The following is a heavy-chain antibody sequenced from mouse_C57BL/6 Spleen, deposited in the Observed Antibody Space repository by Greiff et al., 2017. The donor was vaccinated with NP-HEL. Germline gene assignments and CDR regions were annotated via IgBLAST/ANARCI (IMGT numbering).Heavy chain of an antibody. CDR1: GFTFSSYG. CDR3: ARQVTTVVATRYFDV. D-gene: IGHD1-1*01. CDR2: ISSGGSYT. Sequence: DVQLVESGGDLVKPGGSLKLSCAASGFTFSSYGMSWVRQTPDKRLEWVATISSGGSYTYYPDSVKGRFTISRYNAKNTLYLQMSSLKSEDTAMYYCARQVTTVVATRYFDVWGTGTTVTVSS. J-gene: IGHJ1*03. V-gene: IGHV5-6*01.